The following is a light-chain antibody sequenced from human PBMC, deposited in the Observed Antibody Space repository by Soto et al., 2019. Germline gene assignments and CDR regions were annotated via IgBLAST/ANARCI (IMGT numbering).Light chain of an antibody. Sequence: LTQPHSVSESPGKTVTISCTRSSGSIASNYVQWYQQRPGSAPTTVIYEDNQRPSGAPDRFSGSIDSSSNSASLTISGLKTEDEADYYCQSYDSSNQGVVFGGGTKLTVL. V-gene: IGLV6-57*04. CDR1: SGSIASNY. J-gene: IGLJ2*01. CDR3: QSYDSSNQGVV. CDR2: EDN.